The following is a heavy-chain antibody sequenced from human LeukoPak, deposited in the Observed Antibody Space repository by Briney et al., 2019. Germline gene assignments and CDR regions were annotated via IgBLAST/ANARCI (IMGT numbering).Heavy chain of an antibody. V-gene: IGHV3-33*01. CDR1: GFTFSSYG. J-gene: IGHJ6*02. Sequence: GGSLRLSCAASGFTFSSYGMHWVRQAPGKGLEWVAVIWYDGSNKYYADSVKGRFTISRDNSKNTLYLQMNSLRAEDTAVYYCARDFYYGSGRRPYYYYYGMDVWGQGTTVTVSS. CDR2: IWYDGSNK. CDR3: ARDFYYGSGRRPYYYYYGMDV. D-gene: IGHD3-10*01.